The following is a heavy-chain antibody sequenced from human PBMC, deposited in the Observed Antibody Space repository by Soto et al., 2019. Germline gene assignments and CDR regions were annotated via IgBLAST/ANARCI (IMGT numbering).Heavy chain of an antibody. CDR1: GDTFNFYS. CDR2: VNPIVSMS. Sequence: QVQLVQSGAEVKRPGSSVKVSCKASGDTFNFYSINWVRQAPGLGLEWMGRVNPIVSMSNYAQKFQGRVTSTADKYTTEAYMELSSLRSEDTAIYYCASSYGSGYRAFDYWGQGALVTVSS. V-gene: IGHV1-69*02. J-gene: IGHJ4*02. D-gene: IGHD3-10*01. CDR3: ASSYGSGYRAFDY.